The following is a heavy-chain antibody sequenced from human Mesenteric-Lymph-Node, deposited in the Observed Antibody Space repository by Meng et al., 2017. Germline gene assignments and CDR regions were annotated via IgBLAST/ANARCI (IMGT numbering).Heavy chain of an antibody. J-gene: IGHJ4*02. V-gene: IGHV3-30*14. Sequence: GKSLKISCAASGFTFSSYAMHWVRQAPGKGLEWVAVISYDGSNKYYADSVKGRFTISRLNSENTLYLQMNSLRPEDTAVYYCARSEGYSGYVLNSWGQGTLVTVSS. CDR1: GFTFSSYA. CDR3: ARSEGYSGYVLNS. D-gene: IGHD5-12*01. CDR2: ISYDGSNK.